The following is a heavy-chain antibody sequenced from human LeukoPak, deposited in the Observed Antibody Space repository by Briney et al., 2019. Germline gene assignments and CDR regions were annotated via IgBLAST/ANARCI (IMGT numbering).Heavy chain of an antibody. V-gene: IGHV3-30*18. CDR1: GFTFSSYG. Sequence: PGGSLRLSCAASGFTFSSYGMHWVRQAPGKGLEWVAVISYDGSNKYYADSVKGRFTTSRDNSKNTLYLQMNSLRAEDTAVYYCAKARAFDIWGQGTMVTVSS. CDR3: AKARAFDI. CDR2: ISYDGSNK. J-gene: IGHJ3*02.